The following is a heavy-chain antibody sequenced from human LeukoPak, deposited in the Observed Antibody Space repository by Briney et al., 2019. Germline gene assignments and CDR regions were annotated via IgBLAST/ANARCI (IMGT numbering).Heavy chain of an antibody. CDR3: AKDSHCTNGVCYGLDY. Sequence: PGGSLRLSCAASGFTFSSYAMSWVRQAPGKGLEWVSAISGSGGSIYYADSVKGRFTISRDNSKNTLYLQMNSLRAEDTAVYYCAKDSHCTNGVCYGLDYWGQGTLVTVSS. V-gene: IGHV3-23*01. CDR2: ISGSGGSI. CDR1: GFTFSSYA. J-gene: IGHJ4*02. D-gene: IGHD2-8*01.